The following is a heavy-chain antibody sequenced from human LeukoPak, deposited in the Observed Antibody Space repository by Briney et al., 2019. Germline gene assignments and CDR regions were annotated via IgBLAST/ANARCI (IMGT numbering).Heavy chain of an antibody. CDR2: ISSSSSYI. J-gene: IGHJ4*02. CDR1: GFTFSSYS. CDR3: ARGKIAAALLDY. Sequence: PGGSLRLSCAASGFTFSSYSMNWVRQAPGKGLEWASSISSSSSYIYYADSVKGRFTISRDNAKNSLYLQMNSLRAEDTAVYYCARGKIAAALLDYWGQGTLVTVSS. D-gene: IGHD6-13*01. V-gene: IGHV3-21*01.